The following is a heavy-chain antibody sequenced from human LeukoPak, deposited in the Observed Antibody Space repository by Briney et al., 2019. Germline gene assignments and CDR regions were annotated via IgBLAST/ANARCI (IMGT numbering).Heavy chain of an antibody. J-gene: IGHJ4*02. CDR2: INPSGGST. Sequence: ASMKVSCKASGYTFTNYYMHWVRQAPGQGLEWMGIINPSGGSTSYAQKFQGRVTMTRDTSTSTVYMELSSLRSEDTAVYYCARERANGAHYFDYWGQGTLVTVSS. D-gene: IGHD3-10*01. V-gene: IGHV1-46*01. CDR1: GYTFTNYY. CDR3: ARERANGAHYFDY.